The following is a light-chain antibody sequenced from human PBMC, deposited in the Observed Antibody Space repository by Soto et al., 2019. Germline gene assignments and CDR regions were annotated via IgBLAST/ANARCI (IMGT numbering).Light chain of an antibody. J-gene: IGLJ2*01. CDR3: SSYTSSSTRV. CDR1: SSDVGGYNY. CDR2: EVS. V-gene: IGLV2-14*01. Sequence: QLVLTKPASVSGSPGQSITISCTGTSSDVGGYNYVSWYQQHPGKAPKLMIYEVSNRPSGVSNRFSGSKSGNTASLTISGLQAEDEADYYCSSYTSSSTRVFGGGTKLTVL.